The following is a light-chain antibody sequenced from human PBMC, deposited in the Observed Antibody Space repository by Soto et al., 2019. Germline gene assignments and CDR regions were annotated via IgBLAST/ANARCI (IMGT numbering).Light chain of an antibody. CDR1: TGAVTSDYY. CDR2: KTS. Sequence: QAVVNQEPSLTVSLGGAVTLTCALATGAVTSDYYPNWFQRKPGQAHRTLIYKTSNKHSWTPARFSGSLLGGKAALTLSGVQPEDEADYYCALLYRGSWVFGGGTKVTVL. CDR3: ALLYRGSWV. J-gene: IGLJ3*02. V-gene: IGLV7-43*01.